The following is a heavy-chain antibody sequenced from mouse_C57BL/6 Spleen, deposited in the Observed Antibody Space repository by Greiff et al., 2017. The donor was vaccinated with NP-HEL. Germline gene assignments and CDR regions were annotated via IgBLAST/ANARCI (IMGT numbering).Heavy chain of an antibody. CDR3: ARRDYDEAWFAY. Sequence: EVQLQQSGPELVKPGASVKMSCKASGYTFTDYNMHWVKQSHGKSLEWIGYINPNNGGTSYNQKFKGKATLTVNKSSSTAYMEIRSLTSEDSAVYYCARRDYDEAWFAYWGQGTRVTVSA. V-gene: IGHV1-22*01. J-gene: IGHJ3*01. CDR1: GYTFTDYN. CDR2: INPNNGGT. D-gene: IGHD2-4*01.